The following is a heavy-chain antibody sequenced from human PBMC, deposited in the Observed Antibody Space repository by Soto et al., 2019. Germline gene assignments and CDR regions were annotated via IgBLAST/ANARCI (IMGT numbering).Heavy chain of an antibody. CDR2: ISYDGSNK. Sequence: QVQLVESGGGVVQPGRSLRLSCAASGFTFSSYGMHWVRQAPGKGLEWVAVISYDGSNKYYADSVKGRFTISRDNSKNTLYLQMNSLRAEDTAVYYCAPLRGAEGNFDYWVQGTLVTVSS. CDR1: GFTFSSYG. D-gene: IGHD1-26*01. J-gene: IGHJ4*02. CDR3: APLRGAEGNFDY. V-gene: IGHV3-30*03.